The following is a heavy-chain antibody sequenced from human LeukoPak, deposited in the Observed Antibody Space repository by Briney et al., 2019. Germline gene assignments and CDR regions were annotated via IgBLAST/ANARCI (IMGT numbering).Heavy chain of an antibody. CDR2: INPNSGGT. Sequence: ASVKVSCKASGYTFTGYYMHWVRQAPGQGLEWMGWINPNSGGTNYAQKFQGRVTMTRDTSISTAYMELSRLRSDDTAVYYCATADYDFWSGDQDYHYYYYMDVWGKGTTVTVSS. D-gene: IGHD3-3*01. CDR3: ATADYDFWSGDQDYHYYYYMDV. V-gene: IGHV1-2*02. J-gene: IGHJ6*03. CDR1: GYTFTGYY.